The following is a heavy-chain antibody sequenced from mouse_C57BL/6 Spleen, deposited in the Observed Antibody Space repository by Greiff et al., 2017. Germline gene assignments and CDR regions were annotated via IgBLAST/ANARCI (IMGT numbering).Heavy chain of an antibody. CDR2: ISSGSSTI. J-gene: IGHJ2*01. Sequence: EVKLVESGGGLVKPGGSLKLSCAASGFTFSDYGMHWVRQAPEKGLEWVAYISSGSSTIYYADTVKGRFTISRDNAKNTLFLQMTSLRSEDTAMYYCARGGYYGSRGGYYFDYWGQGTTLTVSS. D-gene: IGHD1-1*01. CDR3: ARGGYYGSRGGYYFDY. V-gene: IGHV5-17*01. CDR1: GFTFSDYG.